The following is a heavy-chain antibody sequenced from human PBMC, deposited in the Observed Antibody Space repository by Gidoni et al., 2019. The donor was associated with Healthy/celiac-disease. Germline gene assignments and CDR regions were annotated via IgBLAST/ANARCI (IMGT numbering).Heavy chain of an antibody. D-gene: IGHD4-17*01. CDR2: ISYEGSNK. CDR1: GFTFSRYG. CDR3: AKADTSYGDSTPQDY. V-gene: IGHV3-30*18. J-gene: IGHJ4*02. Sequence: QVQLVESGGGVVQPGRSLGLSCAASGFTFSRYGMHWVRQAPGKGLEWVAVISYEGSNKYYADSVKGRFTISRDNSKNTLYLQMNSLRAEDTAVYYCAKADTSYGDSTPQDYWGQGTLVTVSS.